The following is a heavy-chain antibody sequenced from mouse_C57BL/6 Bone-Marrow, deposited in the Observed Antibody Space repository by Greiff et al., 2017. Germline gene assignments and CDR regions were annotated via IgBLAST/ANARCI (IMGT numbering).Heavy chain of an antibody. CDR1: GYTFTSYG. CDR2: IYPRSGNT. D-gene: IGHD2-2*01. CDR3: ARVGWLPHFDV. Sequence: QVQLQQSGAELARPGASVKLSCKASGYTFTSYGISWVKQRTGQGLEWIGEIYPRSGNTYYNEKFKGKATLTADKSYSTAYMELRSLTSEDSAVYFCARVGWLPHFDVWGTGTTVTVSS. J-gene: IGHJ1*03. V-gene: IGHV1-81*01.